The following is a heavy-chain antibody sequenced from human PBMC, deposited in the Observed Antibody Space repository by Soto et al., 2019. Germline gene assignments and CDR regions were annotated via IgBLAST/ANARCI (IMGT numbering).Heavy chain of an antibody. V-gene: IGHV2-5*02. J-gene: IGHJ1*01. Sequence: QITLKESGPTLVKPTQTLTLTCTFSGFSLSTSGVGVGWIRQPPGKALEWLALIYWDDDKRYSPSLRSRLTITQDTSKTQVVLTMTNMDPVATATYYFADTPGAPSVQHWGPGTLVTVSP. CDR1: GFSLSTSGVG. CDR2: IYWDDDK. D-gene: IGHD4-17*01. CDR3: ADTPGAPSVQH.